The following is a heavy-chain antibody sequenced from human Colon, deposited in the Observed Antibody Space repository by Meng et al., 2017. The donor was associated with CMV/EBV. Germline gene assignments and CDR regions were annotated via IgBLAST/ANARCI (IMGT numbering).Heavy chain of an antibody. CDR1: GFSFSSFA. V-gene: IGHV3-23*01. Sequence: GGSLRLSCAGSGFSFSSFAISWVRQAPGKGLEWVSLIRDTGARTYYADSVKGRFTISRDNSKNALFLEMNSLRAEDTAVYYCAKTSKSCSSAICYTGDFDYWGQGTLVTVSS. CDR2: IRDTGART. D-gene: IGHD2-2*02. J-gene: IGHJ4*02. CDR3: AKTSKSCSSAICYTGDFDY.